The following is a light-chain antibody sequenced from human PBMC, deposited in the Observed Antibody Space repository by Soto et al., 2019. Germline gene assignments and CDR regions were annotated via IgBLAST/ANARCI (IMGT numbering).Light chain of an antibody. V-gene: IGKV1-5*03. Sequence: DIQMTQSPSTLSASVGDRVTITCRASQSISSWLAWYQQKPGKAPKLLIYKASSLQSGVPPRFSGSGSGTEFTLTVSSLQPDDFATYYCQQYNSYSPWTFGQGTKLEIK. CDR2: KAS. CDR3: QQYNSYSPWT. CDR1: QSISSW. J-gene: IGKJ2*02.